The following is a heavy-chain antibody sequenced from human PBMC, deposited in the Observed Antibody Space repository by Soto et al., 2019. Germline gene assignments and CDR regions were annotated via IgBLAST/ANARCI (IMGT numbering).Heavy chain of an antibody. CDR2: IYYSGST. CDR3: ARATGDAFDI. Sequence: SETLSLTCTVSGGSISSYYWSWIRQPPGKGLEWIGYIYYSGSTNYNPSLKSRVTISVDTSKNQFSLKLSSVTAADTAVYYCARATGDAFDIRGQGTMVTVSS. J-gene: IGHJ3*02. CDR1: GGSISSYY. V-gene: IGHV4-59*01.